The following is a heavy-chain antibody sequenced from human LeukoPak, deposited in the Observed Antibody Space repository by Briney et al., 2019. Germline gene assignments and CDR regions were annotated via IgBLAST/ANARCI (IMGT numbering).Heavy chain of an antibody. D-gene: IGHD6-25*01. V-gene: IGHV4-59*01. J-gene: IGHJ3*01. CDR3: AHSKRGGGYYINAFAV. Sequence: PSETLSLTCTVSGASTSAYYWSWIRQPPGKGLEWIGYSYSGGNANYNPSLKGRVTISIDTSENQFSLRLTSVTAADTAVYFCAHSKRGGGYYINAFAVWGQVAIVTFSS. CDR2: SYSGGNA. CDR1: GASTSAYY.